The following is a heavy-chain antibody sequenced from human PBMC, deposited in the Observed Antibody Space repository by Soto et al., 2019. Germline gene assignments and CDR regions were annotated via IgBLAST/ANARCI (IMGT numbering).Heavy chain of an antibody. Sequence: EVQVVESGGGLAQPGGSLRLSCAASEFTFTDYWMHWVRQAPGKGLVWVSRLRGDGNSINYADFVRGRFTISRDNAKNTLYLQMSSLRVGDTAVYYCARGVRGHYGFDVWGQGTMVTVSS. J-gene: IGHJ3*01. CDR3: ARGVRGHYGFDV. V-gene: IGHV3-74*01. CDR2: LRGDGNSI. D-gene: IGHD3-10*01. CDR1: EFTFTDYW.